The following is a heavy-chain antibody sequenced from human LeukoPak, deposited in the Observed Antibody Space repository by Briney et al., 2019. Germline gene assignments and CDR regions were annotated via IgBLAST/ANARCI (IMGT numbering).Heavy chain of an antibody. CDR3: ARDHDYGGYVRAFDI. V-gene: IGHV4-30-4*08. J-gene: IGHJ3*02. CDR2: IYYSGST. D-gene: IGHD4-17*01. CDR1: GGSISSGGYY. Sequence: PSETLSLTCTVSGGSISSGGYYWSWIRQHPGKGLEWIGYIYYSGSTYYNPSLKSRVTISVDTSKNQFSLKLSSVTAADTAVYYCARDHDYGGYVRAFDIWGQGTMVTVSS.